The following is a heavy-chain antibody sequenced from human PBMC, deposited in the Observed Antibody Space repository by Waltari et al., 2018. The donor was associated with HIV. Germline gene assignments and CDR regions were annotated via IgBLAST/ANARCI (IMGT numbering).Heavy chain of an antibody. D-gene: IGHD3-22*01. J-gene: IGHJ4*02. CDR3: ARGTYYYDSSGYYDNLPFDY. CDR1: GFTFSTYS. CDR2: VSISSTYI. Sequence: EVQLVESGGGLVKPGGSLSLSCAASGFTFSTYSMHWVRQAPRKGLGCVSSVSISSTYIYYADSVKGRFTISRDNAKNSLYLQMNSLGAEDTAVYFCARGTYYYDSSGYYDNLPFDYWGQGTLVTVSS. V-gene: IGHV3-21*01.